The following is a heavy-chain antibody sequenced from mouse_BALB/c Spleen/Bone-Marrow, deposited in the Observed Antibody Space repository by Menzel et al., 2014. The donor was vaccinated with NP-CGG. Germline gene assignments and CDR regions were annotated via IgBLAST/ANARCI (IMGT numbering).Heavy chain of an antibody. CDR2: INPDSRTI. J-gene: IGHJ2*01. Sequence: VQLKESGGGLVQPGGSLKLSCAASGFDFSRYWMSWVRQAPGKGLEWIGEINPDSRTINYSPSLKDKFIISRDNAKNTLYLRLNKVRSEDTALYYCARPDYYGYLTYWDQGTTLTIST. D-gene: IGHD1-2*01. CDR3: ARPDYYGYLTY. CDR1: GFDFSRYW. V-gene: IGHV4-1*02.